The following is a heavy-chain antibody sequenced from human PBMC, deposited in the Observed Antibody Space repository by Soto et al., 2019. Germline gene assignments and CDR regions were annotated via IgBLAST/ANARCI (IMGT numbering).Heavy chain of an antibody. CDR1: GFTFSRYW. D-gene: IGHD4-17*01. CDR3: ARDRGYGDYESAFDI. Sequence: GSLRLSCAASGFTFSRYWMSWVRQAPGKGLEWVVNIKQDGSEKYYVDSVKGRFTISRDNAKNSLYLQMNSLRAEDTAVFYCARDRGYGDYESAFDIWGQGTMVTVSS. CDR2: IKQDGSEK. V-gene: IGHV3-7*01. J-gene: IGHJ3*02.